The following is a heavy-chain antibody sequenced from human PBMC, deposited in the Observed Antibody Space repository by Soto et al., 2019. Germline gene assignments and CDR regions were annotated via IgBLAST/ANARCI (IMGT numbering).Heavy chain of an antibody. CDR2: INSFSGDT. D-gene: IGHD2-15*01. J-gene: IGHJ2*01. CDR3: ARDLHSGGKYWYFDI. Sequence: QVQLVQSGAEVKKPGASVKVSCKASGYTFTHYGITWVRQAPGQGLEWMGWINSFSGDTNYPQKLQGRFTMTTDTATNTVYMELRNLMSDDTAVNYCARDLHSGGKYWYFDIWGRGTLVTVSS. CDR1: GYTFTHYG. V-gene: IGHV1-18*01.